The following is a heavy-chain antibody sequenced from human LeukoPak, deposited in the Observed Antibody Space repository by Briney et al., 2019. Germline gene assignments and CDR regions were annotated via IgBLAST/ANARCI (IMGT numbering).Heavy chain of an antibody. CDR3: ARGRPYSGGYHLDY. Sequence: SETLSLTCTVSGDSTSSDRYYGGWVRQPPGKGLEWIGNIYYSGSTYYNPSLKSRVTMSVDTSKNQFFLKLNSVTAADTAVYYCARGRPYSGGYHLDYWGQETLVTVSA. D-gene: IGHD1-26*01. J-gene: IGHJ4*02. CDR2: IYYSGST. CDR1: GDSTSSDRYY. V-gene: IGHV4-39*02.